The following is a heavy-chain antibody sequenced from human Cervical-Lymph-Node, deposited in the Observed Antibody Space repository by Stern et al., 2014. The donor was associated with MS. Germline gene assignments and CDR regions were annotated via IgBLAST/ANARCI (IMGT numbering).Heavy chain of an antibody. CDR1: GFSFSRYA. J-gene: IGHJ4*02. V-gene: IGHV3-33*01. CDR2: IWYDGSNP. D-gene: IGHD6-13*01. CDR3: ASAYSSSHYYFDY. Sequence: DQLVESGGGVVQPGRSLRLSCAASGFSFSRYAMHWVRQAPGKGLEWVALIWYDGSNPYYADSVTGRFTISRDNFKNTLYLQMNSLRDEDTAVYYCASAYSSSHYYFDYWGQGTLVTVSS.